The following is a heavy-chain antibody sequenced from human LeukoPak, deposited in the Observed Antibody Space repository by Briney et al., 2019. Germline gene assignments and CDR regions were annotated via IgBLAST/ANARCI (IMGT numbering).Heavy chain of an antibody. CDR3: ARGLGITMVRGVAHYFDY. J-gene: IGHJ4*02. D-gene: IGHD3-10*01. V-gene: IGHV4-30-2*01. CDR2: IYHSGTT. Sequence: SETLSLTCAVSGVSISSGGYSWSWIRQPPGKGLEWIGYIYHSGTTYYNPSLKSRVTISVDRSKNQFSLKLSSVTAADTAVYYCARGLGITMVRGVAHYFDYWGQGTLVTVSS. CDR1: GVSISSGGYS.